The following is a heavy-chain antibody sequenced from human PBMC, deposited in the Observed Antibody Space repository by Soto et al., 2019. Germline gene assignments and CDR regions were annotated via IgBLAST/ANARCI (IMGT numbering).Heavy chain of an antibody. CDR1: GFTFDDYA. CDR3: AKTIVAVAPLEAFDI. J-gene: IGHJ3*02. D-gene: IGHD6-19*01. Sequence: EVQLVESGGGLVQPGRSLRLSCAASGFTFDDYAMHWVRQAPGKGLEWVSGISWNSGSIGYADSVKGRFTISRDNAKNSLYLQMNSLRAEDTALYYCAKTIVAVAPLEAFDIWGQGTMVTVSS. CDR2: ISWNSGSI. V-gene: IGHV3-9*01.